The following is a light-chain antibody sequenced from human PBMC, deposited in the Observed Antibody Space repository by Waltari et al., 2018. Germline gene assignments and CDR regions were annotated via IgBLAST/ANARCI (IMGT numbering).Light chain of an antibody. CDR1: QGINRE. CDR3: QQDHAPPWT. Sequence: DIQMTQSPSSLSASVGDRVTVTCRASQGINRELSWYQQKPGKAPTFLIYGASTLQTGVSSRFSGSGSGTDFTLTINSLQPEDVATYYCQQDHAPPWTFGPGTKVEIK. J-gene: IGKJ1*01. CDR2: GAS. V-gene: IGKV1-27*01.